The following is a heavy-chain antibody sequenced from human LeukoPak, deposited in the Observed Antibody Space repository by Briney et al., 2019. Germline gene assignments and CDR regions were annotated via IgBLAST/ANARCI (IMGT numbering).Heavy chain of an antibody. D-gene: IGHD2-15*01. V-gene: IGHV3-9*01. Sequence: PGGSLRLSCAASEFSVGSNYMTWVRQAPGKGLEWVSGISWNSGSIGYADSVKGRFTISRDNAKNSLYLQMNSLRAEDTALYYCAKEYPGYCSGGSCSSFDYWGQGTLVTVSS. J-gene: IGHJ4*02. CDR3: AKEYPGYCSGGSCSSFDY. CDR2: ISWNSGSI. CDR1: EFSVGSNY.